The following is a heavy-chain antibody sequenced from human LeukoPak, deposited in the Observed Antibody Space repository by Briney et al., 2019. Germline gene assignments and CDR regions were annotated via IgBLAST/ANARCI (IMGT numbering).Heavy chain of an antibody. V-gene: IGHV3-49*04. Sequence: GGSLRLTCTASGFTFGDYAMSWVRQAPGKGLEWVGFIRSKDYGGTTEYAASVKGRFTISRDDSKSIAYLQMNSLKTEDTAVYYCSRDYDPMTNTMIVEVPWYWGQGTLVTVPS. CDR2: IRSKDYGGTT. CDR3: SRDYDPMTNTMIVEVPWY. D-gene: IGHD3-22*01. J-gene: IGHJ4*02. CDR1: GFTFGDYA.